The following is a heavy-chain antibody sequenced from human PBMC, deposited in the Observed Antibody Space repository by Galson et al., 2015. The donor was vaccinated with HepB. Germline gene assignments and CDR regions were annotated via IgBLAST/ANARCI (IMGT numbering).Heavy chain of an antibody. J-gene: IGHJ4*02. CDR2: IKSKTDGGTT. Sequence: SLRLSCAASGFTFSNAWMSWVRQAPGKGLEWVGRIKSKTDGGTTDYAAPVKGRFTISRDDSKNTLYLQMNSLKTEDTAVYYCTRLRIAAAGTGYWGQGTLVTVSS. D-gene: IGHD6-13*01. CDR3: TRLRIAAAGTGY. CDR1: GFTFSNAW. V-gene: IGHV3-15*01.